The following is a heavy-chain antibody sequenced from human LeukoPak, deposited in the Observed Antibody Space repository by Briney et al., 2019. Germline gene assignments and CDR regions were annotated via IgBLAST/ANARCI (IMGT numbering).Heavy chain of an antibody. CDR3: ARDRQYSSSWYEFGAFDI. CDR2: IIPILGIA. V-gene: IGHV1-69*04. Sequence: ASVKVSCKASGGTFSSYTISWVRQAPGQGLEWMGRIIPILGIANYAQKFQGRVTITADKSTSTAYMELSSLRSEDTAVYYCARDRQYSSSWYEFGAFDIWGQGTMVTVSS. J-gene: IGHJ3*02. CDR1: GGTFSSYT. D-gene: IGHD6-13*01.